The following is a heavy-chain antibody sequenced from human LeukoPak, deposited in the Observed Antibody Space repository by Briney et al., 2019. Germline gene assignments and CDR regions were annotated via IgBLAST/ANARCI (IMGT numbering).Heavy chain of an antibody. CDR3: ARDNGNYDFWSGYYSWFDP. Sequence: SETLSLTCTVSGGSISSYYWSWIRQPPGKGLEWIGYIYYSGSTNYNPSLKSRVTISVDTSKNQFSLKLSSVTAADTAVYYCARDNGNYDFWSGYYSWFDPWGQGTLVTVSS. CDR2: IYYSGST. V-gene: IGHV4-59*12. CDR1: GGSISSYY. D-gene: IGHD3-3*01. J-gene: IGHJ5*02.